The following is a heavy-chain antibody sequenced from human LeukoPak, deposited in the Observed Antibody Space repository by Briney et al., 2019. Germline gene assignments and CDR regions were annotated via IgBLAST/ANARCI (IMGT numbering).Heavy chain of an antibody. Sequence: PSETLSLTCTVSGGSISSYYWSWIRQPPGKGLEWIGYIYYSGSTNYNPSLKSRVTISVDTSKNQFSLRLSSLTAADTAVYYCARRRVSYSSGWDFDYWGQGTLVTVSS. V-gene: IGHV4-59*01. J-gene: IGHJ4*02. CDR3: ARRRVSYSSGWDFDY. CDR2: IYYSGST. CDR1: GGSISSYY. D-gene: IGHD6-19*01.